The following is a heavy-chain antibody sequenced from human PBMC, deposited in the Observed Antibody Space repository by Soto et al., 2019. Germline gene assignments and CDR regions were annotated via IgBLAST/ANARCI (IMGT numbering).Heavy chain of an antibody. CDR3: ARESTNFDV. CDR1: GASITTHY. J-gene: IGHJ6*02. D-gene: IGHD5-12*01. CDR2: IYYSGTT. Sequence: SETLSLTCSVSGASITTHYWSWIRQSPGKGLEWLGYIYYSGTTNYNPAFRSRVTIAIGTSKRQFSLNLTSVTTADTAVYYCARESTNFDVWGQGTTVTV. V-gene: IGHV4-59*11.